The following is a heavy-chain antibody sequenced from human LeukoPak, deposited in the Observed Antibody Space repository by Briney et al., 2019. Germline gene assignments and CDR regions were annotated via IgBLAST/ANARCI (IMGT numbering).Heavy chain of an antibody. D-gene: IGHD2-2*02. CDR2: ISSSGSTI. V-gene: IGHV3-11*01. CDR1: GFTFSDYY. J-gene: IGHJ6*03. CDR3: ARLAPEDCSSTSCYTGGPYYYMDV. Sequence: GGSLRLSCAASGFTFSDYYMSWIRQAPGKGLEWVSYISSSGSTIYYADSVKGRFTISRDNAKNSLYLQMNSLRAEDTAVYYCARLAPEDCSSTSCYTGGPYYYMDVWGKGTTATVSS.